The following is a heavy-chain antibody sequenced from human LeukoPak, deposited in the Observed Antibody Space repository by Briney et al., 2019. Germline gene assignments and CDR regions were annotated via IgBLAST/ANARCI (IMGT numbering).Heavy chain of an antibody. Sequence: ASVKGSCKASGGTFSSYAISWVRQAPGQGLEWMGRIIPIFGIANYAQKFQGRVTITADKSTSTAYMELSSLRSEDTAVYYCARDNSCSGGSCYGVGLDYWGQGTLVTVSS. D-gene: IGHD2-15*01. CDR3: ARDNSCSGGSCYGVGLDY. CDR1: GGTFSSYA. CDR2: IIPIFGIA. J-gene: IGHJ4*02. V-gene: IGHV1-69*04.